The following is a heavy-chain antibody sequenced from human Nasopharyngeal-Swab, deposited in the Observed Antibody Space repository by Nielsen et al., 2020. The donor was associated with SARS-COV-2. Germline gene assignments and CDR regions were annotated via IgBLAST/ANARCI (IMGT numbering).Heavy chain of an antibody. CDR2: IYPGDSDT. V-gene: IGHV5-51*01. D-gene: IGHD2-2*01. CDR3: ASLPNPYQGWFDP. CDR1: GYSFTSYW. Sequence: GESLKISCKGSGYSFTSYWIGWVRQMPGKGLEWMGIIYPGDSDTRYSPSFQGQVTISADKSISTAYPQWSSLKASDTAMYYCASLPNPYQGWFDPWGQGTLVTVSS. J-gene: IGHJ5*02.